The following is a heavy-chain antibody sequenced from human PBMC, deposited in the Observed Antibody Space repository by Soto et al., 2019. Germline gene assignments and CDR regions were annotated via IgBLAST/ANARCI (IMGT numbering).Heavy chain of an antibody. J-gene: IGHJ3*02. CDR1: GGSISSSSYH. V-gene: IGHV4-39*07. D-gene: IGHD3-22*01. CDR3: ARENGYSAFDI. CDR2: ISYSGNT. Sequence: SETLSLTCTISGGSISSSSYHWGWIRQPPGKGLEWIGSISYSGNTYYNPSLRSRVTIFVDTANDQFSLKLSSVTAADTAVYYCARENGYSAFDIWGQGTMVTVSS.